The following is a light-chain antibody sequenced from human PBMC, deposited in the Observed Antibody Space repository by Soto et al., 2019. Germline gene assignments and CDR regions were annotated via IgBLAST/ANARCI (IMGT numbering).Light chain of an antibody. CDR3: QQTYSTLNS. J-gene: IGKJ2*03. Sequence: DIQVTQSPSSLSASVGDRVTITCRASQNIRTYLNWYPQRPGKPPKLLIHTASTLQSGVPSRFSGSGSGTDFTLTISSLQPEDFATYYCQQTYSTLNSVGQGTKREI. V-gene: IGKV1-39*01. CDR2: TAS. CDR1: QNIRTY.